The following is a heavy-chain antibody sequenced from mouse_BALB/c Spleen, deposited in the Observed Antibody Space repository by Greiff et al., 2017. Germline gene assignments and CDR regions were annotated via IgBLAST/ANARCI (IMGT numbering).Heavy chain of an antibody. CDR2: IWTGGGT. CDR1: GFSLTSYD. J-gene: IGHJ4*01. V-gene: IGHV2-9-2*01. Sequence: VQLVESGPGLVAPSQSLSITCTVSGFSLTSYDISWIRQPPGKGLEWLGVIWTGGGTNYNSAFMSRLSISKDNSKSQVFLKMNSLQTDDTAIYYCVRDRPADYWGQGTSVTVSS. CDR3: VRDRPADY.